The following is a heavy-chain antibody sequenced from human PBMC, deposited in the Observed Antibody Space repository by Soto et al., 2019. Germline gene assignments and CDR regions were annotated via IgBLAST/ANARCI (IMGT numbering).Heavy chain of an antibody. V-gene: IGHV1-69*02. CDR2: IIPILGIA. CDR3: ASSTTYSSSRWFDP. J-gene: IGHJ5*02. Sequence: GASVKVSCKASGGTFSSYTISWVRQAPGQGLEWMGRIIPILGIANYAQKFQGRVTITADKSTSTAYMELSSLRSEDTAVYYFASSTTYSSSRWFDPWGQGTLVTVSS. CDR1: GGTFSSYT. D-gene: IGHD6-6*01.